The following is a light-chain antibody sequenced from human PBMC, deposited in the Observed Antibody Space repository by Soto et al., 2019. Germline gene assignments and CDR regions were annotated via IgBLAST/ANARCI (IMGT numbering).Light chain of an antibody. J-gene: IGKJ5*01. V-gene: IGKV3-20*01. CDR1: QSVSSSY. Sequence: ETVLTQSPGTLSLSPGERATLSCRASQSVSSSYLAWYQHKPGQAPRLLIYGASSRATGIPDRFSGSGSGTDFTLTISRLEPEDFAVYYCQHYGSSPFTFGQGTRLEIK. CDR2: GAS. CDR3: QHYGSSPFT.